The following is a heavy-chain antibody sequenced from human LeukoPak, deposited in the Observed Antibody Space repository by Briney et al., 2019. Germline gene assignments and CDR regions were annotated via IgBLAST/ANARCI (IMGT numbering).Heavy chain of an antibody. CDR3: ARGGCSSTSCYLSSNYYYYMDV. CDR1: GYTFTSYD. Sequence: SLKVSCKASGYTFTSYDINWVRQAPGQGLEWMGGIIPIFGTANYAQKFQGRVTITADKSTSTAYMELSSLRSEDTAVYYCARGGCSSTSCYLSSNYYYYMDVWGKGTTVTVSS. CDR2: IIPIFGTA. V-gene: IGHV1-69*06. D-gene: IGHD2-2*01. J-gene: IGHJ6*03.